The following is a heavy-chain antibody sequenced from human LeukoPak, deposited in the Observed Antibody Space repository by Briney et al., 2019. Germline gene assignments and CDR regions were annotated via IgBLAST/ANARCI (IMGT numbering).Heavy chain of an antibody. D-gene: IGHD6-13*01. CDR3: AKDRETTASGTFDY. J-gene: IGHJ4*02. CDR2: ISGSGTNT. CDR1: GFTFSSSA. V-gene: IGHV3-23*01. Sequence: GGSLRLSCAASGFTFSSSAMTWVRQARGQGLEWVSSISGSGTNTYYADSVKGRFTISRDNSKSTLYLQVNSLRAEDTAVYYCAKDRETTASGTFDYWGQGTLVTVSS.